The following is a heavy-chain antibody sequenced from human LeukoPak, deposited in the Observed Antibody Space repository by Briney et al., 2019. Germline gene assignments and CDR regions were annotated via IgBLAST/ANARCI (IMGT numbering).Heavy chain of an antibody. CDR3: AREVGGWYSFRRYMDV. J-gene: IGHJ6*03. CDR1: GFTFSNYW. V-gene: IGHV3-7*01. D-gene: IGHD6-19*01. CDR2: INEDGSAQ. Sequence: PGGSLRLSCAASGFTFSNYWMSWVRQAPGKGLEWVANINEDGSAQYYVGSVRGRFTISRDNAKNSLYLQMNSLRVGDTAVYYCAREVGGWYSFRRYMDVWGKGTTVTVSS.